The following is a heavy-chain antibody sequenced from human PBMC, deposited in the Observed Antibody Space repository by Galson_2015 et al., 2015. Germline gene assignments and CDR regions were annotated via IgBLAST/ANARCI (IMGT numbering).Heavy chain of an antibody. D-gene: IGHD3-22*01. Sequence: SVKVSCKASGYSFIEYGFSWVRQAPGQGLEWMGWISETNGNTNYAQKFQGRVTMTTDTSTNTAYLELTSLRSDDTAVYYCAREGGWDNSGHYFFDDWGQGTLVTVSS. CDR2: ISETNGNT. CDR1: GYSFIEYG. J-gene: IGHJ4*02. V-gene: IGHV1-18*01. CDR3: AREGGWDNSGHYFFDD.